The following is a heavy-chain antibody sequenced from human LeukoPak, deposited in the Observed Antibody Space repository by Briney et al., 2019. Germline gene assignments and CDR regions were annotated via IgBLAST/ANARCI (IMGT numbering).Heavy chain of an antibody. J-gene: IGHJ3*02. V-gene: IGHV1-46*01. CDR2: INPSGGST. D-gene: IGHD2-15*01. CDR3: ARARIVVVVEDAFDI. Sequence: ASVKVSCKASGYTFTSYYMHWVRRAPGQGLEWMGIINPSGGSTSYAQKFQGRVTMTRDTSTSTVYMELSSLRSEDTAVYYCARARIVVVVEDAFDIWGQGTMVTVSS. CDR1: GYTFTSYY.